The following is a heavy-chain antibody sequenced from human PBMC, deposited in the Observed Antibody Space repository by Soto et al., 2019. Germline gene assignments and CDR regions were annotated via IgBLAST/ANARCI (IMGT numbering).Heavy chain of an antibody. CDR3: AREENCSDGVCYSEYFQR. CDR1: GYIFTAYS. J-gene: IGHJ1*01. V-gene: IGHV1-46*01. D-gene: IGHD2-15*01. Sequence: ASVKVSCKASGYIFTAYSRHWVRRAPGQGLEWMGVVNPSGGSTNYAQRFQGRITMTRDTSTSTVYMDLKFLTSEDTAVYYCAREENCSDGVCYSEYFQRWGQGTLVTVSS. CDR2: VNPSGGST.